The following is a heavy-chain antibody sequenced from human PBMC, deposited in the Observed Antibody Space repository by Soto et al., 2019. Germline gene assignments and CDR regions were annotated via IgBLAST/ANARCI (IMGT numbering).Heavy chain of an antibody. D-gene: IGHD3-3*01. V-gene: IGHV1-24*01. CDR3: ATGPTLRFLEWGHFDY. CDR1: GYTLTELS. CDR2: FDPEDGET. Sequence: ASVKVSCNVSGYTLTELSMHWVRQAPGKGLEWMGGFDPEDGETIYAQKFQGRVTMTEDTSTDTAYMELSSLRSEDTAVYYCATGPTLRFLEWGHFDYWGQGTLVTVSS. J-gene: IGHJ4*02.